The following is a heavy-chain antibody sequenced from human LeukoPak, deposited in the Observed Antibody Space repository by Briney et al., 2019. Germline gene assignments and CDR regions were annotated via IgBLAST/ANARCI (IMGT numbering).Heavy chain of an antibody. J-gene: IGHJ4*02. Sequence: SETLSLTCTVSGGSISSDYWSWIRQPAGKGLEWIGRIYSSGSTNYNPSLKSRVTMSVDTSKNQFSLKLSSVTAADTAVCYCVGWSATRIDYWGQGTLVTVSS. CDR2: IYSSGST. V-gene: IGHV4-4*07. CDR1: GGSISSDY. D-gene: IGHD3-3*01. CDR3: VGWSATRIDY.